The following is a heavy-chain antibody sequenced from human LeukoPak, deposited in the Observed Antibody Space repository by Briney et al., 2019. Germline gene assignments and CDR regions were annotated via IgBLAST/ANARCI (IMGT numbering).Heavy chain of an antibody. CDR3: ARQTYYYYYYYMDV. CDR1: GGSFSGYY. Sequence: SETLSLTCAVYGGSFSGYYWSWIRQPPGKGPEWIGEINHSGSTNYNPSLKSRVTISVDTSKNQFSLKLSSVTAADTAVYYCARQTYYYYYYYMDVWGKGTTVTISS. J-gene: IGHJ6*03. CDR2: INHSGST. V-gene: IGHV4-34*01.